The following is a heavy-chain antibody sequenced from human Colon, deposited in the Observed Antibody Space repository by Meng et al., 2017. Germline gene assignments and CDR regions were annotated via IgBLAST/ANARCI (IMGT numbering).Heavy chain of an antibody. Sequence: QVQLNQPGPGLVKPSQTLSLPCAISGDSVSSNSAAWNWIRQSPSRGLEWLGRTYYRSKYYNDYALSVKSRITINPDTSKNQFSLQLNSVTPEDTAIYYCARDWGDVRGGFDFWGQGTLVTVSS. D-gene: IGHD3-10*02. J-gene: IGHJ4*02. CDR1: GDSVSSNSAA. CDR2: TYYRSKYYN. V-gene: IGHV6-1*01. CDR3: ARDWGDVRGGFDF.